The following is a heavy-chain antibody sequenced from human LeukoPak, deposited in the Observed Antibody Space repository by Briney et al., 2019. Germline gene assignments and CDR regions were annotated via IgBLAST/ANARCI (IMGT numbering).Heavy chain of an antibody. CDR2: INHGGST. J-gene: IGHJ4*02. V-gene: IGHV4-34*10. D-gene: IGHD6-19*01. CDR3: ARCLGWVCDY. CDR1: GGSFSGDF. Sequence: SETLSLTCAVYGGSFSGDFWSWIRQSPGKGLEWIGEINHGGSTTYNPSLQSRVTMSVDTSTNQISLKMTSVTAADTAVYYCARCLGWVCDYWGQGTLVTVSS.